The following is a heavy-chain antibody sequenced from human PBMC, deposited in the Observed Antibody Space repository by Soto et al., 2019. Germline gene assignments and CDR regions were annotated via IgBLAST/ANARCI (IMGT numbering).Heavy chain of an antibody. V-gene: IGHV4-34*01. CDR1: GGSFSGYY. J-gene: IGHJ5*02. CDR3: ARRVAVTTPRGFDP. D-gene: IGHD4-17*01. CDR2: INHSGST. Sequence: SETLSLTCAVYGGSFSGYYWSWIRQPPGKGLEWIGEINHSGSTNYNPSLKSRVTISVDTSKNQFSLKLSSVTAADTAVYYCARRVAVTTPRGFDPWGQGTLVTVSS.